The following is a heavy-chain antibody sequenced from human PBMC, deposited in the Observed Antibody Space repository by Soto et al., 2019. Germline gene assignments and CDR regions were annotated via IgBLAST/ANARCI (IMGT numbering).Heavy chain of an antibody. CDR1: GGSMSPYY. V-gene: IGHV4-59*08. CDR2: IYYRGNT. J-gene: IGHJ6*01. CDR3: ARHSKKTGDFDYYYGMAV. D-gene: IGHD7-27*01. Sequence: SETLSLTCSVFGGSMSPYYWSWIRQSPGKGLEWIANIYYRGNTNYNPSLESRVTISIDTSKNQFSLKLNSLTAADTAVYYCARHSKKTGDFDYYYGMAVWGKGPRSP.